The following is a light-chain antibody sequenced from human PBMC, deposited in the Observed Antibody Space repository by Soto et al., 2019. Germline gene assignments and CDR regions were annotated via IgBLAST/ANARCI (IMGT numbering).Light chain of an antibody. CDR3: QQYGRSPFT. Sequence: EIVLTQSPGTLSLSPVERATLSCRASQSVRSNFLAWYQQKPGQAPRLLIYGASSRATGIPGRFSGSGSGTDFTLTISRLEPEDFAVYYCQQYGRSPFTFGPGTKVDIK. J-gene: IGKJ3*01. CDR2: GAS. V-gene: IGKV3-20*01. CDR1: QSVRSNF.